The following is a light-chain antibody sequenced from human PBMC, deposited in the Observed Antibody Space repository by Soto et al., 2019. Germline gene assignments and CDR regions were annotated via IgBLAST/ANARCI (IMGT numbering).Light chain of an antibody. CDR3: QQYNNWHTWT. J-gene: IGKJ1*01. V-gene: IGKV1-5*03. Sequence: IHMTQSPSTLSASVGDRVTIAFRPSRSLQTWLAWYQQKPGKVPKLLIYQASSLQNGVLARFIGSGSGTEFTLTISSLKTADFAVYYCQQYNNWHTWTFGHGTKVDIK. CDR2: QAS. CDR1: RSLQTW.